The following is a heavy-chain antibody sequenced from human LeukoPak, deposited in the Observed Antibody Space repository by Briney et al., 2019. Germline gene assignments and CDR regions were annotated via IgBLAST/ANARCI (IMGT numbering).Heavy chain of an antibody. CDR2: ISYDGSNK. J-gene: IGHJ4*02. V-gene: IGHV3-30-3*01. CDR3: ARDYYYDSRHGFDY. CDR1: GFTFSSYA. D-gene: IGHD3-22*01. Sequence: SGGSLRLSCAASGFTFSSYAMHWVRQAPGKGLEWVAVISYDGSNKYYADSVKGRFTISRDNSKNTLYLQMNSLRAEDTAVYYCARDYYYDSRHGFDYWGQGTLVTVSS.